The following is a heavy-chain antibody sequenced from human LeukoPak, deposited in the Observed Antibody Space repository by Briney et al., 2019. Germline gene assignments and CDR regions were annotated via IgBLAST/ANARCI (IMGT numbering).Heavy chain of an antibody. CDR3: ARDESLFRSIFPYYYGMDV. V-gene: IGHV3-48*03. J-gene: IGHJ6*02. D-gene: IGHD2/OR15-2a*01. CDR2: ISSGGSNI. CDR1: GFTFSRYE. Sequence: GGSLRLSCAASGFTFSRYEMNWVRQAPGKGLEWVSYISSGGSNIYYSDSVKGRFTISRDNAKNSLYLQMDSLRVEDTAVYYCARDESLFRSIFPYYYGMDVWGQGTTVTVSS.